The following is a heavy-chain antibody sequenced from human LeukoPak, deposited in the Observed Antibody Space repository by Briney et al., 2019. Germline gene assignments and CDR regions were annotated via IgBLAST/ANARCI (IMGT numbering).Heavy chain of an antibody. D-gene: IGHD2-2*01. V-gene: IGHV3-21*06. J-gene: IGHJ4*02. CDR1: GFTFSSYN. CDR2: ECTTSNYI. CDR3: ARAGVCTTTSCDGGIDY. Sequence: KPGGSLRLSCAASGFTFSSYNMKWVRQARGKGLEWVSFECTTSNYIYYADSVKGRFTISRENAKNALYLQMNSLRGEDADLCDCARAGVCTTTSCDGGIDYWGQGTLVTVSS.